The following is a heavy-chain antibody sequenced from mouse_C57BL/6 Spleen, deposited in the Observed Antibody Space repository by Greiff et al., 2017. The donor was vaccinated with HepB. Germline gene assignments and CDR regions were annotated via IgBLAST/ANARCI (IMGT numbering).Heavy chain of an antibody. D-gene: IGHD1-1*01. CDR3: ARCPPIYYCGSSYAMDY. Sequence: QVQLKQPGAELVKPGASVKLSCKASGYTFTSYWMHWVKQRPGRGLEWIGRIDPNSGGTKYNEKFKSKATLTVDKPSSTAYMQLSSLTSEDSAVYYCARCPPIYYCGSSYAMDYWGQGTSGTVSS. CDR2: IDPNSGGT. CDR1: GYTFTSYW. V-gene: IGHV1-72*01. J-gene: IGHJ4*01.